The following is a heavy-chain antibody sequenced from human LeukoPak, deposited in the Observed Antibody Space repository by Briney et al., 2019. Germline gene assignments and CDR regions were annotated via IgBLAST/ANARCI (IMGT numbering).Heavy chain of an antibody. CDR3: ARLPLSRSSWVDH. Sequence: GASLQISCKGSGYSFTSYWIGWVRQMPGKGLEWMGIIFPGDSDTTYSPSFQGQITISADKSISTAYVQWSSLKASDTAMYYCARLPLSRSSWVDHWGQGTLVTVSS. CDR2: IFPGDSDT. V-gene: IGHV5-51*01. J-gene: IGHJ4*02. CDR1: GYSFTSYW. D-gene: IGHD6-13*01.